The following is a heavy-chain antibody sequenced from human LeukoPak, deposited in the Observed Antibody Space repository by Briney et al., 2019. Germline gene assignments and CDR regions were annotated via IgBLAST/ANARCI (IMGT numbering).Heavy chain of an antibody. CDR3: ARGPEGDSSGYWLEYFQH. Sequence: SVKVSCKASGGTFSSYAISWVRQAPGQGLEWMGRIIPILGIANYAQKFQGRVTITADKSTSTAYMELSSLRSEDTAVYYCARGPEGDSSGYWLEYFQHWGQGTLVTVSS. J-gene: IGHJ1*01. CDR2: IIPILGIA. D-gene: IGHD3-22*01. V-gene: IGHV1-69*04. CDR1: GGTFSSYA.